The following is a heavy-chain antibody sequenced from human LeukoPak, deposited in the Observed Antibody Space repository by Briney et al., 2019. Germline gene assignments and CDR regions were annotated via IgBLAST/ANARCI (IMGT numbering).Heavy chain of an antibody. CDR3: ARVNYDDYRYGMDV. V-gene: IGHV1-2*06. J-gene: IGHJ6*02. CDR2: ISPNSGGT. D-gene: IGHD1-7*01. CDR1: GYTFTGYH. Sequence: APVKVSCKASGYTFTGYHVHWVRQAPGQGLEWMGRISPNSGGTNYAQKFQGRVTITRDTSISTAYLVLSGLKSDDTAVYYCARVNYDDYRYGMDVWGQGTQVTVSS.